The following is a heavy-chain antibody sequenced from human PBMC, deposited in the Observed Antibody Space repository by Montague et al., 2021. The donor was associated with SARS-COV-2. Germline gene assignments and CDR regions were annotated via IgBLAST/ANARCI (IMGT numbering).Heavy chain of an antibody. D-gene: IGHD4-17*01. Sequence: SETLSLTCAVYGGSFSGYYWSWIRQPPGKGLEWIGEINHSGSTNSNPSPTSRVTISVDTSKNQFSPKLSSVTAADTAVYYCARGTTVTTLFYYYYGMDVWGQGTTVIVSS. CDR2: INHSGST. CDR3: ARGTTVTTLFYYYYGMDV. V-gene: IGHV4-34*01. J-gene: IGHJ6*02. CDR1: GGSFSGYY.